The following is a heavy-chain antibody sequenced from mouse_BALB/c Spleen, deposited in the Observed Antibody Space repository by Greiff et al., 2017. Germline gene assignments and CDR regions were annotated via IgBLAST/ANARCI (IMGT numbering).Heavy chain of an antibody. J-gene: IGHJ3*01. V-gene: IGHV3-2*02. CDR3: ARYWDGFAY. CDR1: GYSITSDYA. Sequence: EVKLQESGPGLVKPSQSLSLTCTVTGYSITSDYAWNWIRQFPGNKLEWMGYISYSGSTSYNPSLKSRISITRDTSKNQFFLQLNSVTTEDTATYCCARYWDGFAYWGQGTLVTVSA. CDR2: ISYSGST. D-gene: IGHD4-1*01.